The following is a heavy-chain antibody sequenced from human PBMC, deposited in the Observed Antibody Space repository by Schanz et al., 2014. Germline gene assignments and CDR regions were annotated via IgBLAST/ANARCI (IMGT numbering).Heavy chain of an antibody. J-gene: IGHJ3*01. CDR2: ISNGGDGT. V-gene: IGHV3-23*04. CDR3: TRDRGALINHNDALDL. Sequence: EVQLVESGGGLVQPGGSLRLSCTTSGFTFSTYAMTWVRQAPGKGLEWVSAISNGGDGTDYAGSVRGRFTISRDNSKNTVYLQMNSLRSEDTTVYYCTRDRGALINHNDALDLWGQGTMVSVSS. CDR1: GFTFSTYA. D-gene: IGHD3-16*01.